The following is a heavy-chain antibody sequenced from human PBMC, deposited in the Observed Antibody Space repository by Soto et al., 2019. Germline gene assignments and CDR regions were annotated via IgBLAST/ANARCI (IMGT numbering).Heavy chain of an antibody. J-gene: IGHJ6*02. D-gene: IGHD2-2*01. CDR1: GGTFSSYA. CDR2: IIPIFGTA. V-gene: IGHV1-69*13. CDR3: ASEGRAAAEYYVMDV. Sequence: SVKVSCKASGGTFSSYAISWVRQAPGQGLEWMGGIIPIFGTANYAQKFQGRVTITADESTSTAYMELSSLRSEDTAVYYCASEGRAAAEYYVMDVRGQGTTGTGSS.